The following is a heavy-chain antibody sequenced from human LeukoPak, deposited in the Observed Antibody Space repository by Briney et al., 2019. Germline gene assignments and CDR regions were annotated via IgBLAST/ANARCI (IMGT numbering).Heavy chain of an antibody. J-gene: IGHJ4*02. V-gene: IGHV3-23*01. CDR3: ARHDSFIPY. CDR1: GFTFNYYA. D-gene: IGHD5-18*01. CDR2: ISDKEGST. Sequence: GGSLRLSCAASGFTFNYYAMSWVRQAPGKGLEWVSGISDKEGSTYYTDSVKGRFTISRDNTKNTVYLQMNNLRPDDTAVYFCARHDSFIPYWGQGTLVSVSS.